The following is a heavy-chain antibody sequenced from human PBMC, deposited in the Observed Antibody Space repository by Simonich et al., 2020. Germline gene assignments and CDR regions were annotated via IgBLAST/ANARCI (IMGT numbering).Heavy chain of an antibody. J-gene: IGHJ3*02. V-gene: IGHV4-39*01. CDR1: GGSISSSSYD. CDR2: IYYSGGT. CDR3: ARHAGFAFDI. D-gene: IGHD6-13*01. Sequence: QLQLQESGPGLVKPSETLSLTCTVSGGSISSSSYDWGWIRQPPGKGLEWVGSIYYSGGTYYNPSLKSRVTISVDTSKNQFSLKLSSVTAADTAVYYCARHAGFAFDIWGQGTMVTVSS.